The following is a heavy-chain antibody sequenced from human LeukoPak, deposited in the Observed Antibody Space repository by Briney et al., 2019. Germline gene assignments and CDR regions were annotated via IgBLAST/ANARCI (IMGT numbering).Heavy chain of an antibody. V-gene: IGHV3-9*01. CDR1: GFTIDDYA. Sequence: PGGSLRLSCAASGFTIDDYAMHWVRQAPGKGLEWVSGISWNSGSIGYADSVKGRFTISRDNAKNSLYLQMNGLRAEDTALYYCAKGTYDFWSGYYDYWGQGTLVTVSS. J-gene: IGHJ4*02. CDR3: AKGTYDFWSGYYDY. CDR2: ISWNSGSI. D-gene: IGHD3-3*01.